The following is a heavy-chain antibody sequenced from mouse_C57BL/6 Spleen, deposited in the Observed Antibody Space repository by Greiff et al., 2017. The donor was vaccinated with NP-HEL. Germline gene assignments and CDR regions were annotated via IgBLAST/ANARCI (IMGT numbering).Heavy chain of an antibody. J-gene: IGHJ4*01. CDR3: AKKHLEWDDAMDY. Sequence: EVQLQQSGPELVKPGASVKISCKASGYSFTGYYMHWVKQSPEQSLEWIGAINPSTGGTTYNQKFKAKATMTVDKSSSTAYMQLKSLTSEDSAVYYGAKKHLEWDDAMDYVGQGTSVTVSS. CDR1: GYSFTGYY. V-gene: IGHV1-42*01. CDR2: INPSTGGT. D-gene: IGHD1-3*01.